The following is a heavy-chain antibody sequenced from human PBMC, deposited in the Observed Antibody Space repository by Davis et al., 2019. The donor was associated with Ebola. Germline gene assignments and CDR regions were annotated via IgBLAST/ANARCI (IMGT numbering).Heavy chain of an antibody. CDR1: GFTFSSYS. Sequence: GGSLRLSCAASGFTFSSYSMNWVRQAPGKGLEWVSSISSSSSYIYYADSVKGRFTISRDNAKNSLYLQMNSLRAEDTAVYYCARDLIVVVVAATSDSGASGYYYGMDVWGQGTTVTVSS. V-gene: IGHV3-21*01. CDR2: ISSSSSYI. CDR3: ARDLIVVVVAATSDSGASGYYYGMDV. J-gene: IGHJ6*02. D-gene: IGHD2-15*01.